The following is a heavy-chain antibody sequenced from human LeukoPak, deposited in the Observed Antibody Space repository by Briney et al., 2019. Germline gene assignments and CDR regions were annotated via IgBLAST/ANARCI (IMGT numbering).Heavy chain of an antibody. J-gene: IGHJ4*02. CDR3: ARATIAAAGLDY. V-gene: IGHV6-1*01. CDR2: TYYRSKWYN. Sequence: SQTLSLTCAISGDSVSSNSASWNWVRQSPSRGLEWLGRTYYRSKWYNDYAVSVESRITINPDTSKNQFSLQLNSVTPEDTAVYFCARATIAAAGLDYWGQGTLVTVSS. D-gene: IGHD6-13*01. CDR1: GDSVSSNSAS.